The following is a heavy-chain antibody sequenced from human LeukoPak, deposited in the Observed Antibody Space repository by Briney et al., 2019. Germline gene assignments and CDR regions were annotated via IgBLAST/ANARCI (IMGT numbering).Heavy chain of an antibody. D-gene: IGHD4-23*01. Sequence: RSGGSLRLSCAASGFTFSTYAMHWVRQAPGKGLEWVAVIPYDGSNKYYADSVKGRFTISRENSKNRLYLQMNSLRAEDTAVYYCARAEGYGGELDSWGQGTLVTVSS. CDR2: IPYDGSNK. CDR1: GFTFSTYA. CDR3: ARAEGYGGELDS. V-gene: IGHV3-30*04. J-gene: IGHJ4*02.